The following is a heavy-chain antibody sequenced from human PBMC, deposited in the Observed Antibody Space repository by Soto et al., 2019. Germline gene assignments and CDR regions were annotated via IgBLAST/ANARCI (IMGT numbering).Heavy chain of an antibody. CDR3: ARDIAYDIDY. CDR2: IYSKEGKI. J-gene: IGHJ4*02. Sequence: QVQLVQSGAEVQKPGASVEVSCKASGYIFNNYGISWVRQAPGQGLEWMGWIYSKEGKINFAQKFQGRVTLTTDTSTSTAYIELRSLRFDDSAVYFCARDIAYDIDYWGQGTLVTVSS. V-gene: IGHV1-18*01. D-gene: IGHD5-12*01. CDR1: GYIFNNYG.